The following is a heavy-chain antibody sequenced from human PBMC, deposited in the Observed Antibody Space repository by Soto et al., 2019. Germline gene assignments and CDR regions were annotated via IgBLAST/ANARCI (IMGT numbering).Heavy chain of an antibody. J-gene: IGHJ5*02. CDR1: GYTFTSYG. CDR2: ITAYNGYT. V-gene: IGHV1-18*01. CDR3: ARIPNERGDWFDP. D-gene: IGHD2-8*01. Sequence: QVQLVQSGAEVKKPGASVKVSCKSSGYTFTSYGMSWVRQAPGQGLEWMGWITAYNGYTNYAQKFQGRVTKTTDTSTSTAYMEMRSLISDDTDVYYCARIPNERGDWFDPWGQGTLVTVSS.